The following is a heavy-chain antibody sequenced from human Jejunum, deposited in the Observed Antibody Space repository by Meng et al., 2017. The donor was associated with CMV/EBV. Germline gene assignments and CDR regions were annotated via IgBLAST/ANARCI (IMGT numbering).Heavy chain of an antibody. J-gene: IGHJ4*02. CDR3: APGPANDDRSSCYFDY. V-gene: IGHV7-4-1*02. Sequence: QSGAELKKPEASGKVSCKASESTLTNSAINGGRQAPGQCLWGRLWINTKKGNPYYGHDFTRRFAISLDTSVITADLPISHLKPEDTAVYYGAPGPANDDRSSCYFDYWGQGTLVTVSS. CDR2: INTKKGNP. D-gene: IGHD1-1*01. CDR1: ESTLTNSA.